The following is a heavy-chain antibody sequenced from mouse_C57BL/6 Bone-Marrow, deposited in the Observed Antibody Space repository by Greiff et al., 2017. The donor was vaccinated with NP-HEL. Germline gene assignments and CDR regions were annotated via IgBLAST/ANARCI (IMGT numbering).Heavy chain of an antibody. D-gene: IGHD1-1*01. CDR1: GYTFTSYW. CDR3: ARRGSSPCYWYFDV. CDR2: IHPNSGST. J-gene: IGHJ1*03. V-gene: IGHV1-64*01. Sequence: QVQLQQPGAELVKPGASVKLSCKASGYTFTSYWMHWVKQRPGQGLEWIGMIHPNSGSTNYNEKFKSKATLTVDKSSSTAYMQLSSLTSEDSAVYYCARRGSSPCYWYFDVWGTGTTVTVSS.